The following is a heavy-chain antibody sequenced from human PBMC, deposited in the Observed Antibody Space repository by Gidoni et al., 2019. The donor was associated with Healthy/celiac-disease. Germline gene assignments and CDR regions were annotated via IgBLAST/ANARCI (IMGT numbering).Heavy chain of an antibody. D-gene: IGHD2-8*01. CDR1: GGTFSSYA. Sequence: QVQLVQSGAVVKKPGSSVKVSRKAAGGTFSSYAISWVRQAPGQGLEWMGGIIPIFGTADYAQKFQGRVTIAAGESTSTAYMELSSLRSEDTAVYYCARSPERVMHYGMDVWGQGTTVTVSS. J-gene: IGHJ6*02. CDR3: ARSPERVMHYGMDV. CDR2: IIPIFGTA. V-gene: IGHV1-69*01.